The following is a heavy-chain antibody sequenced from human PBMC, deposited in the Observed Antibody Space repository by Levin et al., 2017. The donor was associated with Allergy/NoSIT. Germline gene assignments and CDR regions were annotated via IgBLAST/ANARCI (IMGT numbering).Heavy chain of an antibody. Sequence: GGSLRLSCEASGFTFSSSAMSWVRQAPGKGLEWVSAISTNSEYIFYADSVKGRFTISRDNSKNRLYLQMSSLRVEDTAVYYCAKGGLQLGYAFDSWGQGALVTVSS. J-gene: IGHJ4*02. CDR1: GFTFSSSA. CDR3: AKGGLQLGYAFDS. V-gene: IGHV3-23*01. CDR2: ISTNSEYI. D-gene: IGHD6-13*01.